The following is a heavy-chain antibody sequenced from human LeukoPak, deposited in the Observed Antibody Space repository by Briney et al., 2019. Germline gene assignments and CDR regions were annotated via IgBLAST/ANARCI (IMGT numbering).Heavy chain of an antibody. CDR1: GNYW. Sequence: PGGSLRLSCAASGNYWMHWVRQAPGKGLEWVANIKQDGSEKNYVDSVKGRFTISRDNAKNSLYLQMNSLRAEDTAVYYCASGLELDYWGQGTLVTVSS. J-gene: IGHJ4*02. V-gene: IGHV3-7*03. CDR2: IKQDGSEK. CDR3: ASGLELDY.